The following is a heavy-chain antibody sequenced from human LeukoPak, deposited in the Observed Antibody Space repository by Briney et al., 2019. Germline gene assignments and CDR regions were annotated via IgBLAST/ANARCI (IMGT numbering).Heavy chain of an antibody. CDR2: INHSGST. CDR3: ASSRD. V-gene: IGHV4-34*01. Sequence: SETLSLTCTVSGGSISGYYWSWIRQPPGKGLEWIGEINHSGSTNYNPSLKSRVTISVDTSKNQFSLKLSSVTAADTAVYYCASSRDWGQGTLVTVSS. CDR1: GGSISGYY. J-gene: IGHJ4*02.